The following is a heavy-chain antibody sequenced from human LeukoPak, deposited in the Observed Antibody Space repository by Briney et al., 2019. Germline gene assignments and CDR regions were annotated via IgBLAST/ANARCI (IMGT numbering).Heavy chain of an antibody. CDR2: THYNSDSIF. CDR1: GDSVSTNSAG. V-gene: IGHV6-1*01. Sequence: SQTLSLTCAISGDSVSTNSAGWNWIRQSPSRGLEWLGRTHYNSDSIFDSSPSAKSRKTITPDTSKNQFSLQLSSVTAEDTAVYYCARGELQSGFDSWGQGTLVTVSS. J-gene: IGHJ4*02. D-gene: IGHD5-24*01. CDR3: ARGELQSGFDS.